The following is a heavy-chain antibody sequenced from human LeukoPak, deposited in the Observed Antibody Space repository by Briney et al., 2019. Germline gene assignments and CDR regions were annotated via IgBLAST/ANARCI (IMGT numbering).Heavy chain of an antibody. Sequence: GWSLRLSCAASGLTFSSYEMNWVRQAPGKGLEWISYISSASNMIYYAESVKGRFTISRDNAKNSLYLQMNSLRAEDTAVYYCATASGSWYRYYFDSWGQGILVTVSS. CDR3: ATASGSWYRYYFDS. CDR2: ISSASNMI. J-gene: IGHJ4*02. V-gene: IGHV3-48*03. D-gene: IGHD6-13*01. CDR1: GLTFSSYE.